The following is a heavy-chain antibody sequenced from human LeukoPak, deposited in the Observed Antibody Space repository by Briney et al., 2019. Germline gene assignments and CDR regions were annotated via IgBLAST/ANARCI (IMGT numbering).Heavy chain of an antibody. D-gene: IGHD4-23*01. Sequence: SETLSLTCTVSGGSITSYYWSWIRQPPGKGLEWIAYVSDVGDTNYNPARKSRVTISLDKSKNQFSLKLGSVTAADTAVYFCARADTENYGGLSFNSWGQGSLVTVSS. V-gene: IGHV4-59*01. CDR1: GGSITSYY. J-gene: IGHJ4*02. CDR2: VSDVGDT. CDR3: ARADTENYGGLSFNS.